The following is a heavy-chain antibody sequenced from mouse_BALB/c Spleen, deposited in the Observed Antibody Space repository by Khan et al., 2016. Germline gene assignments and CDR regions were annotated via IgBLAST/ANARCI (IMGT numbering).Heavy chain of an antibody. V-gene: IGHV9-2-1*01. D-gene: IGHD1-1*01. CDR1: GYTFTDYS. CDR2: INTETGEP. J-gene: IGHJ4*01. CDR3: ARSTVVARNHYAMGY. Sequence: QIQLVQSGPELKKPGETVKISCKASGYTFTDYSMHWVKQAPGKGLKWMGWINTETGEPTYADEFKGRFAFSLESSASTAYLEINNLKTEDTATYFCARSTVVARNHYAMGYWGQGTSVTVSS.